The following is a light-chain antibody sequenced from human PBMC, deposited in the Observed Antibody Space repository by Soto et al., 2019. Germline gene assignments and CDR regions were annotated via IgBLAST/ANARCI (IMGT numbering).Light chain of an antibody. CDR3: QQRSNRIT. V-gene: IGKV3-11*01. CDR1: QSVAGS. CDR2: DIS. J-gene: IGKJ5*01. Sequence: EFVLTQSPATLSLSPGERAILSCRASQSVAGSLAWYQQKPGQAPRLLIYDISTRAAAIPARFSGSGSGTDFTLTVSSLEPEDFALYYCQQRSNRITFGQGKRLEIK.